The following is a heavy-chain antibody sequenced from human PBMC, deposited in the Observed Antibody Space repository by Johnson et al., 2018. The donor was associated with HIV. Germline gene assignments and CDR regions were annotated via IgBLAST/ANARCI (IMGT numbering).Heavy chain of an antibody. D-gene: IGHD3-22*01. CDR3: ARDYYDSSGYHHAFDI. V-gene: IGHV3-30-3*01. CDR2: ISYDGSNK. Sequence: VQLVESGGGVVQPGRSLRLSCAASGFTFSSYAMHWVRQAPGKGLEWVAVISYDGSNKYYADSVKGRFTISRDNSKNTVYLQMNSLRAEDTAVYYCARDYYDSSGYHHAFDIWGQGTMVTVSS. CDR1: GFTFSSYA. J-gene: IGHJ3*02.